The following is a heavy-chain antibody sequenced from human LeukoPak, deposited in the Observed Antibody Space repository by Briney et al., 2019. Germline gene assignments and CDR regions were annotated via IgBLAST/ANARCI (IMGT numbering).Heavy chain of an antibody. V-gene: IGHV4-61*02. CDR1: GGSISSGSYY. CDR2: IYTSGST. J-gene: IGHJ3*02. CDR3: AGREDCGGDCMDAFDI. Sequence: SQTLSLTCTVSGGSISSGSYYWSWIRQPAGKGLEWIGRIYTSGSTNYNPSLKSRVTISVDTSKNQFSLKLSSVTAADTAVYYCAGREDCGGDCMDAFDIWGQGTMVTVSS. D-gene: IGHD2-21*01.